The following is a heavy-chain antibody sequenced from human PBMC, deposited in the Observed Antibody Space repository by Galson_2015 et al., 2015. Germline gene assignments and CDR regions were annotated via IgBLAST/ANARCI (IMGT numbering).Heavy chain of an antibody. Sequence: SVKVSCKASGGTFSSYAISWVRQAPGQGLEWMGGIIPIFGIANYAQKFQGRVTITADKSTSTAYMELSSLRSEDTAVYYCARERSYDVNWFDPWGQGTLVTVSS. CDR1: GGTFSSYA. CDR3: ARERSYDVNWFDP. V-gene: IGHV1-69*10. J-gene: IGHJ5*02. CDR2: IIPIFGIA. D-gene: IGHD1-26*01.